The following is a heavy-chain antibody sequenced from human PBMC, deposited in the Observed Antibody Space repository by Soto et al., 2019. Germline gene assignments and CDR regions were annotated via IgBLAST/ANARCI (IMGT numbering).Heavy chain of an antibody. V-gene: IGHV3-30-3*01. CDR3: AREPNESHYYDAFDI. CDR2: ISYDGSNK. J-gene: IGHJ3*02. Sequence: GGSLRLSCAASGFAFSSYAIHFCRHSPGKGLEWVAVISYDGSNKYYADSVKGRFTISRDNSKNTLYLQMNSLRAEDTAAYYCAREPNESHYYDAFDIWGQGTMVTVSS. D-gene: IGHD3-10*01. CDR1: GFAFSSYA.